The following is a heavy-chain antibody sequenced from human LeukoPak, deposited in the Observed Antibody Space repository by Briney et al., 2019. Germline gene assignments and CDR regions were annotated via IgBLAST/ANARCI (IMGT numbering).Heavy chain of an antibody. V-gene: IGHV4-59*01. Sequence: PSETLSLTCTVSGGSISSYYWSWIRQPPGKGLEWIGYIYYSGSTNYNPSLKSRVTISVDTSKNQFSLKLSSVTAADTAVYYCARAMEHGMDVWGQGTTVTVSS. CDR2: IYYSGST. CDR3: ARAMEHGMDV. CDR1: GGSISSYY. D-gene: IGHD3-10*01. J-gene: IGHJ6*02.